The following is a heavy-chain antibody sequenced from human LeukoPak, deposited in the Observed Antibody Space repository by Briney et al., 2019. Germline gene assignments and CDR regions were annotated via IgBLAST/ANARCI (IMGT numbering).Heavy chain of an antibody. Sequence: GGSLRLSCAASGFTFSSYGMHWVRQAPGKGLEWVAFIRYDGSNKYYADSVKGRFTISRDNSKNTLYLQINSLRAEDTAVYYCAKDLRRYCSSTSCYAPDYWGQGTLVTVSS. CDR1: GFTFSSYG. CDR2: IRYDGSNK. CDR3: AKDLRRYCSSTSCYAPDY. J-gene: IGHJ4*02. V-gene: IGHV3-30*02. D-gene: IGHD2-2*01.